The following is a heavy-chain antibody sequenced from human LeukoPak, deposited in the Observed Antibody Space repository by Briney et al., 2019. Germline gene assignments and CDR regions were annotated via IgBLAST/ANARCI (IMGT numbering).Heavy chain of an antibody. CDR1: GFTFSSYS. V-gene: IGHV3-21*04. J-gene: IGHJ4*02. Sequence: SGGSLRLSCAASGFTFSSYSMNWVRQAPGKGLEWVSSISSSSSYIYYADSVKGRFTISRDSSKNTLYLQVNSLRAEDTAVYYCAKAHGRDGYNWNYWGQGTLVTVSS. CDR2: ISSSSSYI. D-gene: IGHD5-24*01. CDR3: AKAHGRDGYNWNY.